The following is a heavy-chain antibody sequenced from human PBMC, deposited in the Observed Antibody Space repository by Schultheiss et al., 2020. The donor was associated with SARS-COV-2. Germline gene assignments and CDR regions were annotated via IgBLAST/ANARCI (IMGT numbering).Heavy chain of an antibody. CDR3: ATDSSGWNYYYYYYMDV. CDR2: IYYSGST. Sequence: SETLSLTCTVSGDSFSNYYWSWIRQPPGKGLEWIGYIYYSGSTNYNPSLKSRVTISVDTSKNQFSLKLSSVTAADTAVYYCATDSSGWNYYYYYYMDVWGKGTTVTVSS. D-gene: IGHD6-19*01. J-gene: IGHJ6*03. V-gene: IGHV4-59*08. CDR1: GDSFSNYY.